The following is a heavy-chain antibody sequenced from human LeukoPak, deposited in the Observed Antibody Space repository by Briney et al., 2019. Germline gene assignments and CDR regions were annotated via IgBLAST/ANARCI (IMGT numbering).Heavy chain of an antibody. V-gene: IGHV3-30*02. Sequence: GGSLRLSCAASGFTFSSYGMHWVRQAPGKGLEWVAFIRYDGSNKYYADSVKGRFTISRDNSKNTLYLQVISLGPEDTAVYYCARGSSGWYDYYYYMDVWGKGTTVTVSS. CDR3: ARGSSGWYDYYYYMDV. CDR1: GFTFSSYG. D-gene: IGHD6-19*01. CDR2: IRYDGSNK. J-gene: IGHJ6*03.